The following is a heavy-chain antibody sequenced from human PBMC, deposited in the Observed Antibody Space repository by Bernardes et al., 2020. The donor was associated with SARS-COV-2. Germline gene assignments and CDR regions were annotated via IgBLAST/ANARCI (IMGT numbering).Heavy chain of an antibody. V-gene: IGHV4-39*02. CDR2: VSDSGST. Sequence: SETLSLTCTVSGGSISGNGQYWGWVRQPPGKGLEWIGAVSDSGSTYYNPSLESRLSISVDTSKNQFSLNLSSVTAADTAVYYCAREIRSVSRYDAFDVWGQGAMVTVSS. J-gene: IGHJ3*01. CDR3: AREIRSVSRYDAFDV. D-gene: IGHD2-8*01. CDR1: GGSISGNGQY.